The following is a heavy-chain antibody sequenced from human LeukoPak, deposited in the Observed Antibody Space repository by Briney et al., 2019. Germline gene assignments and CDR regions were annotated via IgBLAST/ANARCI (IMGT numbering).Heavy chain of an antibody. D-gene: IGHD6-19*01. CDR2: IYHSGGT. J-gene: IGHJ4*02. V-gene: IGHV4-38-2*02. Sequence: SETLSLTCTVSGYSISSGYYWGWIRQPPGKGLEWIGSIYHSGGTYYNPSLKSRVTISVDTSKNQFSLKLSSVTAADTAVYYCARDRCGYSSGWYGTFDYWGQGTLVTVSS. CDR1: GYSISSGYY. CDR3: ARDRCGYSSGWYGTFDY.